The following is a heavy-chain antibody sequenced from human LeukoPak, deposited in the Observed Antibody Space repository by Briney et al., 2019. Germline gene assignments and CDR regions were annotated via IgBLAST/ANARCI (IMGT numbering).Heavy chain of an antibody. J-gene: IGHJ5*02. D-gene: IGHD2-2*01. CDR2: MNPNSGNT. CDR1: GYTFTGYY. Sequence: ASVNVSCKASGYTFTGYYMHWVRQATGQGLEWMGWMNPNSGNTGYAQKFQGRVTITRNTSISTAYMELSSLRSEDTAVYYCARVIVVVPATKIWFDPWGQGTLVTVSS. V-gene: IGHV1-8*03. CDR3: ARVIVVVPATKIWFDP.